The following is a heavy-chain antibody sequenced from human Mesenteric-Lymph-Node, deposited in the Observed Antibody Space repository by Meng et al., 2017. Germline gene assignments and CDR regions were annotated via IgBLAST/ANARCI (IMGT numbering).Heavy chain of an antibody. D-gene: IGHD1-26*01. CDR2: ITTGGEYT. V-gene: IGHV3-23*01. Sequence: GESLKISCAASGFTFSGYVMGWVRQAPGKGLEWVSSITTGGEYTYYADSVKGRHTISRDNSMHTLFLQMNSLKADDTAVYYCAKGVTSGTTYSAYEIWGQGTTVTVSS. CDR1: GFTFSGYV. CDR3: AKGVTSGTTYSAYEI. J-gene: IGHJ3*02.